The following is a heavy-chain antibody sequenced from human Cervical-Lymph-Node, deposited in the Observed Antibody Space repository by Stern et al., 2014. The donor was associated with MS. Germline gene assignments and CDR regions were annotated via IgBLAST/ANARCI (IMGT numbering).Heavy chain of an antibody. CDR1: GYIFTDYY. Sequence: AQLVESGAEVEKPGASVKVSCKASGYIFTDYYLHWVRQAPGQGLEWMGRINPKSGGTRYAQAFQGRFTLTRNTSITTAYMDLSRLTSDDTAVYYCTRALRIADRHSPGGHWFDPWGQGTLVIVSS. V-gene: IGHV1-2*02. CDR2: INPKSGGT. D-gene: IGHD6-6*01. J-gene: IGHJ5*02. CDR3: TRALRIADRHSPGGHWFDP.